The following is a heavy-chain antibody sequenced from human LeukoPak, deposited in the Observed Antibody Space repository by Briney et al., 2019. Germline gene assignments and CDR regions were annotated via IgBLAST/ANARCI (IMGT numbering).Heavy chain of an antibody. CDR3: ARGVTYYYGSGRPYYFDY. Sequence: SETLSLTCAVYGGSFSGYYWSWIRQPPGEGLEWIGEINHSGSTNYNPSLKSRVTISVDTSKNQFSLKLSSVTAADTAVYYCARGVTYYYGSGRPYYFDYWGQGTLVTVSS. J-gene: IGHJ4*02. CDR2: INHSGST. V-gene: IGHV4-34*01. D-gene: IGHD3-10*01. CDR1: GGSFSGYY.